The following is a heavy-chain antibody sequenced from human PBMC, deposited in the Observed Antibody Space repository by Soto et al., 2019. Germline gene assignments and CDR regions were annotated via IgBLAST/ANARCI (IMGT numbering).Heavy chain of an antibody. V-gene: IGHV1-8*01. J-gene: IGHJ5*02. CDR1: GCTVRKYG. CDR2: MNTNTNTT. Sequence: GTPAKLCCESAGCTVRKYGFNWVRPAPGQGLEWIGWMNTNTNTTDSAEVFEGRVSLTWDTSISTAYMQLNSLKIDDTAVYYCAREVVETSSPWLDPRGQGTPVTVSS. D-gene: IGHD6-6*01. CDR3: AREVVETSSPWLDP.